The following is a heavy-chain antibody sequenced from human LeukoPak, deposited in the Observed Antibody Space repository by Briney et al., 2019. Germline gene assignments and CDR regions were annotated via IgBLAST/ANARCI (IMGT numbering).Heavy chain of an antibody. V-gene: IGHV1-69*04. J-gene: IGHJ4*02. Sequence: SVRVSCKASGGTFSSYAISWVRQAPGQGLEWMGRIIPILGIANYAQKFQGRVTITADKSTSTAYMELSSLRSEDTAVYYCARHIIAAAGTPLDYWGQGTLVTVSS. D-gene: IGHD6-13*01. CDR2: IIPILGIA. CDR1: GGTFSSYA. CDR3: ARHIIAAAGTPLDY.